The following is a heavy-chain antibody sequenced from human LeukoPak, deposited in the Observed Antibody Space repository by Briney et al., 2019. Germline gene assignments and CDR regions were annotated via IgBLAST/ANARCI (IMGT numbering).Heavy chain of an antibody. J-gene: IGHJ4*02. CDR1: GFTFSSYG. CDR2: LRYDGSNK. D-gene: IGHD3-10*01. Sequence: GGSLSLSCAGSGFTFSSYGMHWVRKAPGKGLEWVAFLRYDGSNKYYADSVKGRFTISRDNSKNTLYLQMNSLRAEDTAVYYCAKDPLWFGELRDGHFDYWGQGTLVTVSS. V-gene: IGHV3-30*02. CDR3: AKDPLWFGELRDGHFDY.